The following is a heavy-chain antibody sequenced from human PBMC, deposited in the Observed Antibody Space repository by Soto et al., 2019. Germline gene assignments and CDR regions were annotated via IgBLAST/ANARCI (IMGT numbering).Heavy chain of an antibody. D-gene: IGHD6-13*01. CDR3: AKDLGHSSWYVGADYYYYYGMDV. Sequence: EVQLVESGGGLVQPGRSLRLSCAASGFTFDDYAMHWVRQAPGKGLEWVSGIRWNSGSIGYADSVKGRFTISRDNAKNSLYLQMNSLRAEDTAVYYCAKDLGHSSWYVGADYYYYYGMDVWGQGTTVTVSS. CDR2: IRWNSGSI. J-gene: IGHJ6*02. V-gene: IGHV3-9*01. CDR1: GFTFDDYA.